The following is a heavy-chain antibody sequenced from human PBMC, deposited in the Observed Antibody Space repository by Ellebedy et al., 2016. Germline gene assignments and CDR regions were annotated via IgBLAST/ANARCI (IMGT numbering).Heavy chain of an antibody. D-gene: IGHD5-18*01. CDR1: GYTFTGHY. J-gene: IGHJ4*02. CDR2: INPYSGAT. CDR3: ARTWIQLWTPDFDY. V-gene: IGHV1-2*02. Sequence: ASVKVSCXASGYTFTGHYMHWVRQAPGQGLEWMGWINPYSGATNYAQKFQGRVTMTRDTSISTAYVELSSLKSDDTAVYYCARTWIQLWTPDFDYWGQGTLVTVSS.